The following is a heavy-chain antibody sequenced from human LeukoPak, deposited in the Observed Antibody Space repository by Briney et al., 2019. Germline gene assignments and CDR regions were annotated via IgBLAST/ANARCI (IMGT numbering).Heavy chain of an antibody. CDR1: GVSMSTYY. V-gene: IGHV4-4*09. CDR2: IHTSGST. J-gene: IGHJ4*02. Sequence: PSETLSLTCTVSGVSMSTYYWTWIRQPPGKGLEVIGNIHTSGSTTYNPSLHSRVTISDDTSKNQFSPKLTYMTDADTVVYYCVLSEGWLPSTWGQGALVTVSS. D-gene: IGHD2/OR15-2a*01. CDR3: VLSEGWLPST.